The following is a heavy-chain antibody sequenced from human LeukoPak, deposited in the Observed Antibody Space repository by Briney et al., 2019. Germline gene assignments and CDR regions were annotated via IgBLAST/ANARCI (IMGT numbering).Heavy chain of an antibody. Sequence: PGGSLRLSCAAPGVTLRNYAMTWIRQAPGKGLQWVSVISGYGESTYYADSVRGRFTISRDNSKNTMYLQMNNLRAEDTAIYYCAKDRDCSSTGCYVFANWGQGTPVTVSS. CDR1: GVTLRNYA. CDR2: ISGYGEST. V-gene: IGHV3-23*01. D-gene: IGHD2-2*01. J-gene: IGHJ4*02. CDR3: AKDRDCSSTGCYVFAN.